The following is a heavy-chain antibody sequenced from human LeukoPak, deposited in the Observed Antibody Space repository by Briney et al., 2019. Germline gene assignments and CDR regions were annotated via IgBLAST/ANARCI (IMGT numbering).Heavy chain of an antibody. V-gene: IGHV4-39*01. CDR1: GGSISSSSYY. J-gene: IGHJ4*02. CDR3: ARRTRITMVRGRKGVY. D-gene: IGHD3-10*01. Sequence: SETLSLTCTVSGGSISSSSYYWGWIRQPPGKGLEWIGSIYYSGSTYYNPSLKSRVTISVDTSKNQFSLKLSSVTAADTAVYYCARRTRITMVRGRKGVYWGQGTLVTVSS. CDR2: IYYSGST.